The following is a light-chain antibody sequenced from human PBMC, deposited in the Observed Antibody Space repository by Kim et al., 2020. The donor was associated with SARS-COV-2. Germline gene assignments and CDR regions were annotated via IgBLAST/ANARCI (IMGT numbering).Light chain of an antibody. CDR2: GAS. Sequence: EIVLTQSPGTLSLSPGERVTLSCRASQSVNSNFLAWYQQKPGQAPRLLLYGASTRATGIPERFSGSGSETDFTLTISGLEPEDFAVYYCQVYGSSQWTFGQGTKVDIK. J-gene: IGKJ1*01. V-gene: IGKV3-20*01. CDR1: QSVNSNF. CDR3: QVYGSSQWT.